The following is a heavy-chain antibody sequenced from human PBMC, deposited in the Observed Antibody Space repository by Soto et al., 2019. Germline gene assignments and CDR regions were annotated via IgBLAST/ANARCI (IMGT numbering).Heavy chain of an antibody. CDR2: VYYTGST. Sequence: SETLSLTCSVSGGSISGSYWIWIRQSPGKGLEWLGYVYYTGSTNYSPSLRGRVSISVDTSKNEFSLRLSSVTAADTAVYFCARSVAVPGAHIDYWGQGTQVTVSS. CDR3: ARSVAVPGAHIDY. V-gene: IGHV4-59*01. CDR1: GGSISGSY. J-gene: IGHJ4*02. D-gene: IGHD6-19*01.